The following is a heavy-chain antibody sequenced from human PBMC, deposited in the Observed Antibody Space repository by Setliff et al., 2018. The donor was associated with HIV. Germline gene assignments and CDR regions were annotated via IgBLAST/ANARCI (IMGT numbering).Heavy chain of an antibody. CDR2: INHGGSA. CDR3: ALLEVPLIVGTPPPI. D-gene: IGHD1-26*01. CDR1: GDSISDYY. Sequence: SETLSLTCTVSGDSISDYYSSWIRQSPGKGLEWIGEINHGGSATYNPSLTGRVGISVDTSKNQFSLKMIAVTAADAAVYYCALLEVPLIVGTPPPIWGQGTLVTVSS. J-gene: IGHJ4*02. V-gene: IGHV4-34*01.